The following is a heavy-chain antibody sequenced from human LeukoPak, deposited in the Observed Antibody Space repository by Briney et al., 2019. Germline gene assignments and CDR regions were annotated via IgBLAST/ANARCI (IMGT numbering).Heavy chain of an antibody. CDR2: ISSSSSYI. CDR1: GFTFSNYA. D-gene: IGHD3-3*01. CDR3: ARDHTIFGVVIAYYFDY. Sequence: PGGSLRLSCVASGFTFSNYAMTWVRQAPGKGLEWVSSISSSSSYIYYADSVKGRFTISRDNAKNSLYLQMNSLRAEDTAVYYCARDHTIFGVVIAYYFDYWGQGTLVTVSS. V-gene: IGHV3-21*01. J-gene: IGHJ4*02.